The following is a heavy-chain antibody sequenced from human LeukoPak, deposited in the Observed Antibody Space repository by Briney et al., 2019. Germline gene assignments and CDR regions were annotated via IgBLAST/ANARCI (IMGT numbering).Heavy chain of an antibody. Sequence: SETLSLTCTVSGGSISSYYWSWIRQPPGKGLEWIGYIYTSGSTNYNPSLKSRVTISVDTSKNQFSLKLSSVTAADTAVYYCARDPNYYYYYMDVWGKGTTVTVSS. V-gene: IGHV4-4*08. CDR1: GGSISSYY. CDR3: ARDPNYYYYYMDV. J-gene: IGHJ6*03. CDR2: IYTSGST.